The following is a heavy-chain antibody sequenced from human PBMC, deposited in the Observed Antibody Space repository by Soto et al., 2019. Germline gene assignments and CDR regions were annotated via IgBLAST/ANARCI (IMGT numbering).Heavy chain of an antibody. Sequence: PSDTRSLACAVYGGSFSGYYWTWISQPPGKGVEWIGEINHSGSTNYSSSLKSRVTISVDTAKNQFSLKLGSVTAADTAVYYCGRGTAGERHPIRFFDYGGQGTLVTVYS. CDR2: INHSGST. V-gene: IGHV4-34*01. CDR3: GRGTAGERHPIRFFDY. J-gene: IGHJ4*02. D-gene: IGHD1-1*01. CDR1: GGSFSGYY.